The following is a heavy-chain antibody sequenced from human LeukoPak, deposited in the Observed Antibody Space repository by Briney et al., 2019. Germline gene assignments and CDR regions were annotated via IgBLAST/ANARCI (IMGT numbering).Heavy chain of an antibody. V-gene: IGHV4-39*01. Sequence: PSETLSLTCTVSGGSISNPDYYWAWIRQPPGKGLEWIGSLFYSVTTYHNPSLKSRVTMSVDTSKSQFSLRLSSMTAADTAVYYCARHERVFFDYWGQGALVTVSS. CDR3: ARHERVFFDY. CDR1: GGSISNPDYY. D-gene: IGHD6-6*01. J-gene: IGHJ4*02. CDR2: LFYSVTT.